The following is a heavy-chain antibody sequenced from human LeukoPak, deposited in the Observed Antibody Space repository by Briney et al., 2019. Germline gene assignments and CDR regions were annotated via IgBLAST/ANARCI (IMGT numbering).Heavy chain of an antibody. CDR1: GFTFSSYE. J-gene: IGHJ4*02. Sequence: GGSLRLSCAASGFTFSSYEMNWVRQAPGKGLEWVSSISSSSSYIYYADSVKGRFTISRDNAKNSLYLQMNSLRAEDTAVYYCARDRPAGGVEMATITSDDYWGQGTLVTVSS. D-gene: IGHD5-24*01. V-gene: IGHV3-21*01. CDR3: ARDRPAGGVEMATITSDDY. CDR2: ISSSSSYI.